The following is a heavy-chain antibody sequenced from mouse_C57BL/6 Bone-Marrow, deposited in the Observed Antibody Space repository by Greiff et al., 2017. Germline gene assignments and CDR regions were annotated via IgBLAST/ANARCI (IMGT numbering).Heavy chain of an antibody. Sequence: EVQLQESGAELVKPGASVKLSCTASGFNIKDYYIHWVKQRTEQGLEWIGRIDPEDGETKYAPKFQDKATITVDTSSNTAYLQLSSLTSEDTAVYYCTSSLVYYGTNYRGQGTALTVSS. CDR1: GFNIKDYY. CDR2: IDPEDGET. D-gene: IGHD1-1*01. CDR3: TSSLVYYGTNY. V-gene: IGHV14-2*01. J-gene: IGHJ2*01.